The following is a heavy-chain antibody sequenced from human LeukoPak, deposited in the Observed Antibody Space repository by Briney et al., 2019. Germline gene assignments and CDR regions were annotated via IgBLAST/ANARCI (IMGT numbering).Heavy chain of an antibody. CDR1: GFTFSSYA. Sequence: GGSLGLSCAASGFTFSSYAMSWVRQAPGKGLEWVSAISGSGGSTYYADSVKGRFTISRDNSKNTLYLQMNSLRAEDTAVYYYAKGVVGGYYFGYWGQGTLVTVSS. J-gene: IGHJ4*02. D-gene: IGHD2-2*01. CDR3: AKGVVGGYYFGY. V-gene: IGHV3-23*01. CDR2: ISGSGGST.